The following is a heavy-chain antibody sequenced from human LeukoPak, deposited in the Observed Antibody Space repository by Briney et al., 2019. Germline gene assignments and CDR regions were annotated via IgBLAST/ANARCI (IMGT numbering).Heavy chain of an antibody. J-gene: IGHJ4*02. CDR1: GGSVTTYH. CDR3: ARYPGASGDSYYFDY. D-gene: IGHD4-17*01. Sequence: SETLSLTCTVSGGSVTTYHWSWIRQPPGKGLERIGYIYYSGSINYNPSLNSRVTISLDTSKNEFSLKLRSVTAADTAVYYCARYPGASGDSYYFDYWGQGTRVTVSS. CDR2: IYYSGSI. V-gene: IGHV4-59*02.